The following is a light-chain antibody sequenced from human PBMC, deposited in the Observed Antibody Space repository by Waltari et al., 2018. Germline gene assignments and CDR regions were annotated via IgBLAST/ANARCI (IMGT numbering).Light chain of an antibody. CDR2: NTR. J-gene: IGLJ3*02. V-gene: IGLV7-43*01. Sequence: TCASSTGAVTSRSYPNWFQQKPGQPPRALVYNTRNKYSWTPARFSGSLLGGKAALTLSDVQPEDEAAYYCLLYSSGGQLGVFGGGTKLTVL. CDR1: TGAVTSRSY. CDR3: LLYSSGGQLGV.